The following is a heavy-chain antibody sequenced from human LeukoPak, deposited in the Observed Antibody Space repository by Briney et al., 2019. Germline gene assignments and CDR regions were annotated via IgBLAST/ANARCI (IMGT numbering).Heavy chain of an antibody. CDR3: ARLSTAVAAGDY. Sequence: GGSLRLSCAASGFTFSNYWMSWVRQAPGKGLEWVANIKQDGSEKYYLDSVKGRFTISRDNAKNSLYLQMNSLRAEDTAVYYCARLSTAVAAGDYWGQGTLVTVSS. J-gene: IGHJ4*02. CDR2: IKQDGSEK. CDR1: GFTFSNYW. V-gene: IGHV3-7*01. D-gene: IGHD6-19*01.